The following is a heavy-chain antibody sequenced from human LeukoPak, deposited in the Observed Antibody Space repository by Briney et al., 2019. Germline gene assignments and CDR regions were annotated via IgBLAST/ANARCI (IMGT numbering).Heavy chain of an antibody. CDR1: GFTFNSYW. J-gene: IGHJ4*02. D-gene: IGHD1-1*01. Sequence: GGSLRLSCAASGFTFNSYWMNWVRQAPGKGLEWVANIKQDGSEKYYVDSVQGRFTISRDNAKSSLYLQMNSLRPEDTSVYYCAEDQKLQPFHYWGQGTLVTVSS. V-gene: IGHV3-7*01. CDR3: AEDQKLQPFHY. CDR2: IKQDGSEK.